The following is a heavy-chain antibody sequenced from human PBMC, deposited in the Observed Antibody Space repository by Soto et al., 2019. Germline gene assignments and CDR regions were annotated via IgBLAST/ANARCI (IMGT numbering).Heavy chain of an antibody. CDR3: ARALVIPGTTGPNFDY. V-gene: IGHV1-2*04. Sequence: ASVKVSCKASGYTFTGYYMHWVRQAPGQGLEWTGWINPNSGGTNYAQKFQGWVTMTRDTSISTAYMELSRLRSDDTAVYYCARALVIPGTTGPNFDYWGQGTLVTAPQ. D-gene: IGHD1-7*01. CDR2: INPNSGGT. CDR1: GYTFTGYY. J-gene: IGHJ4*02.